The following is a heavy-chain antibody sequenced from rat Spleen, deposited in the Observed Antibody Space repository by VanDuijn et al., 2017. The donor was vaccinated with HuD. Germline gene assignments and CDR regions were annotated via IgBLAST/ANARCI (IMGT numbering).Heavy chain of an antibody. V-gene: IGHV2-45*01. D-gene: IGHD5-1*01. CDR1: GFSLTNYS. CDR3: ARAPGNGYVMDA. CDR2: MWRSGST. J-gene: IGHJ4*01. Sequence: QVQLKESGPDLVQPSQTLSLTCTVSGFSLTNYSVHWVRQSPGKGLEWVGVMWRSGSTEYNSALKSRLSISRDTSKNHIFLKMNSLQSEDTTTYYCARAPGNGYVMDAWGQGASVTVSS.